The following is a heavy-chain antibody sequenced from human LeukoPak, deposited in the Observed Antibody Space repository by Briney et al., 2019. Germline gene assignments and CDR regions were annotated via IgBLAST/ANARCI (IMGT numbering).Heavy chain of an antibody. CDR2: IYYSGST. V-gene: IGHV4-39*02. CDR1: GGSISSSSYY. J-gene: IGHJ4*02. D-gene: IGHD7-27*01. CDR3: ARVGPNWGFKENFDF. Sequence: SETLSLTCTVSGGSISSSSYYWGWIRQPPGKGLEWIGSIYYSGSTYYNPSLKSRVTISVDTSKNHFSLKLTSVTAADTAVYYCARVGPNWGFKENFDFWGQGTLVTVSS.